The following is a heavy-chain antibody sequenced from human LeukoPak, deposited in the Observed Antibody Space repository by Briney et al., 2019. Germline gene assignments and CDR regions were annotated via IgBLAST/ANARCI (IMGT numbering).Heavy chain of an antibody. Sequence: ASVKVSCKASGYTFTSYYMHWVRQAPGQGLEWMGIINPSGGSTSYAQKFQGRVTMTRDTSTSTVYMELSSLRSEDTAVYYCARDFKRFGGLTDAFDIWGQGTMVTVSS. CDR1: GYTFTSYY. J-gene: IGHJ3*02. D-gene: IGHD3-10*01. CDR3: ARDFKRFGGLTDAFDI. V-gene: IGHV1-46*01. CDR2: INPSGGST.